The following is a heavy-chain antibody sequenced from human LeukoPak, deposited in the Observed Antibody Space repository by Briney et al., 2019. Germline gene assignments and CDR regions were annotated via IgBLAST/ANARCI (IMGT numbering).Heavy chain of an antibody. CDR3: AKRTITFGGVIGSFDY. J-gene: IGHJ4*02. CDR1: GFTFSNYG. Sequence: HPGGSLRLSCAASGFTFSNYGMHWVRQAPGKGLEWVTFIRYDGSNKYYADSVKGRFTISRDNSKNTLYLQMNSLRAEDTAVYYCAKRTITFGGVIGSFDYWGQGTLVTVSS. CDR2: IRYDGSNK. V-gene: IGHV3-30*02. D-gene: IGHD3-16*02.